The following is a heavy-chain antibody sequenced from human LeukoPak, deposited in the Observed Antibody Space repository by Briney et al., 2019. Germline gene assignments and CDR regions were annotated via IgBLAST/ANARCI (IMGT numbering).Heavy chain of an antibody. Sequence: GASVKVSCKASGYTFTGYYMHWVRQAPGQGLEWMGWINPNSGGTNYAQKFQGRVTMARDTSISTAYMELSRLRSDDTAVYYCARDRGVVGAIIGDYWGQGTLVTVSS. V-gene: IGHV1-2*02. CDR1: GYTFTGYY. J-gene: IGHJ4*02. D-gene: IGHD1-26*01. CDR2: INPNSGGT. CDR3: ARDRGVVGAIIGDY.